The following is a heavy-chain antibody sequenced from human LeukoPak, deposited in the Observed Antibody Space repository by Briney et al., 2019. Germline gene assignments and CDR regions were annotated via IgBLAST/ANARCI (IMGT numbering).Heavy chain of an antibody. CDR3: ARDTRYFDY. J-gene: IGHJ4*02. V-gene: IGHV3-7*01. CDR2: INLDGSDK. CDR1: GFTFSSYV. Sequence: GGSLRLSCAVSGFTFSSYVMTWVRQAPGKGLEWVGNINLDGSDKYYGDSVKGRFTISRDNAKNSLYLQMNSLRAEDTAVYYCARDTRYFDYWGQGNMVTVSS.